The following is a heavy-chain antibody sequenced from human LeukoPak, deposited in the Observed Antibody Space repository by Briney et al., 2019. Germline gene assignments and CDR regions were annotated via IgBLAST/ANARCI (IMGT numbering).Heavy chain of an antibody. CDR3: ARVVAATGTGY. D-gene: IGHD6-13*01. V-gene: IGHV3-30*03. CDR1: GFTFSSYG. J-gene: IGHJ4*02. CDR2: ISYDGSNK. Sequence: GGSLRLSCAASGFTFSSYGMHWVRQAPGKGLEWVAVISYDGSNKYYADSVKGRFTISRDNSKNTLYLQMNSLRAEDTAVYYCARVVAATGTGYWGQGTLVTVSS.